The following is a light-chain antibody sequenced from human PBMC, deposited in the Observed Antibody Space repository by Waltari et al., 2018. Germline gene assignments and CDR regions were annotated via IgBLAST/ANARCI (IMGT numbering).Light chain of an antibody. CDR2: EDD. J-gene: IGLJ2*01. Sequence: NFMLTQPHSVSESPGTTVTISCTPTSGSLPSNLVPWYQQRPGGAPKLVIYEDDQRVSGVPHRFSGSIDSSSNSASLTISGLKTEDEADYYCLSYTTRISFVFGGGTKLSVL. V-gene: IGLV6-57*03. CDR3: LSYTTRISFV. CDR1: SGSLPSNL.